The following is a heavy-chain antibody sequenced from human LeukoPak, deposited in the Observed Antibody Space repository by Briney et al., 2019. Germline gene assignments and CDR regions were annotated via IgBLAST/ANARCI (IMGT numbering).Heavy chain of an antibody. CDR2: ISSSDSSI. CDR3: ARDAVAGLLYFQH. J-gene: IGHJ1*01. Sequence: GGSLRLSCAASGFTFSSYEMNWVPQAPGNGLEWVSYISSSDSSIYYADSVKGRFTISRDNAKNSLYLQMNSLRAEDTAVYYCARDAVAGLLYFQHWGQGTLVTVSS. D-gene: IGHD6-19*01. V-gene: IGHV3-48*03. CDR1: GFTFSSYE.